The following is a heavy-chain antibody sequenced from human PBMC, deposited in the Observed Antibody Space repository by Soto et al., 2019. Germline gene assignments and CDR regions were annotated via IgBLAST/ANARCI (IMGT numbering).Heavy chain of an antibody. CDR3: AKDRQLGSSLYYFDY. D-gene: IGHD5-18*01. Sequence: QVQLVESGGGVVQPGRSLRLSCAAYGCTFSSNGMHWVRQAPGKGLEWVAVISYHGSNKDYADSVKGRFTISRDNSKNTLYLQMNSLRGEDTAVYYCAKDRQLGSSLYYFDYWGQGTLVTLSS. V-gene: IGHV3-30*18. CDR1: GCTFSSNG. J-gene: IGHJ4*02. CDR2: ISYHGSNK.